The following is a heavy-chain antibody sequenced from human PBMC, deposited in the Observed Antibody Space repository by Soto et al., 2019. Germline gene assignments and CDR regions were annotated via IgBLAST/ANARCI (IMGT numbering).Heavy chain of an antibody. Sequence: QLQLQESGPRLVKPSETLSLTCTVSGGSISSSISYWGWIRQPPGKGLEWVGSIYYSGSTYYNPSLTSRVTISVDTSKNQFSLKLSSVTAADTAVYYCARQNSGSYYEIDYWGQGTLVTVSS. CDR1: GGSISSSISY. CDR3: ARQNSGSYYEIDY. J-gene: IGHJ4*02. V-gene: IGHV4-39*01. CDR2: IYYSGST. D-gene: IGHD1-26*01.